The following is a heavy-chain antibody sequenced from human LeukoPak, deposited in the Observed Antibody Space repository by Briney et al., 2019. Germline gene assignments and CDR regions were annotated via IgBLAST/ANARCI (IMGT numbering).Heavy chain of an antibody. CDR2: ISYDGSNK. CDR3: AKDDGDGHSDYYYYGMDV. V-gene: IGHV3-30*18. J-gene: IGHJ6*02. D-gene: IGHD4-17*01. Sequence: GGSLRLSCSASGFTFSSYGMHWVRQAPGKGLEWVAVISYDGSNKYYADSVKGRFTISRDNSKNTLYLQMNSLRAEDTAVYYCAKDDGDGHSDYYYYGMDVWGQGTTVTVSS. CDR1: GFTFSSYG.